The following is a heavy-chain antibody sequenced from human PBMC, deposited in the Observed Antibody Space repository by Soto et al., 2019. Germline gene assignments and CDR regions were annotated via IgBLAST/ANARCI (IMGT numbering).Heavy chain of an antibody. CDR1: GGSISNYY. D-gene: IGHD6-6*01. V-gene: IGHV4-4*07. CDR2: IYTSGST. J-gene: IGHJ5*02. Sequence: SETLSLSCTVSGGSISNYYWNWIRQPAGKGLEWIGRIYTSGSTNYSPSLKSRVTMSVDTSKNQFSLKVNSVTAADTAVYYCARGSYSISSWFDPWGQGTLVTVSS. CDR3: ARGSYSISSWFDP.